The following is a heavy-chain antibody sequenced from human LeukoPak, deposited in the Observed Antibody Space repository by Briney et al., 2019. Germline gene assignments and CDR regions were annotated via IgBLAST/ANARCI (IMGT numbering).Heavy chain of an antibody. V-gene: IGHV3-30-3*01. CDR3: ARDCEPYYYDSSGYYLSAFDI. J-gene: IGHJ3*02. CDR1: GFTFSSYA. D-gene: IGHD3-22*01. CDR2: ISYDGSNK. Sequence: GGSLRLSCAASGFTFSSYAMHWVRQAPGKGLEWVAVISYDGSNKYYADSVKGRFTISRDNSKNTLYLQMNSLRAEDTAVYYCARDCEPYYYDSSGYYLSAFDIWGQGTMATVSS.